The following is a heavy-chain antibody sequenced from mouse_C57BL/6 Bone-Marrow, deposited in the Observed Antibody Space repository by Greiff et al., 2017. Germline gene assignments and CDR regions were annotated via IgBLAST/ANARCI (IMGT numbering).Heavy chain of an antibody. CDR1: GFNIKHTY. CDR3: ARGEITTGFAY. D-gene: IGHD1-1*01. V-gene: IGHV14-3*01. CDR2: IDPANVNT. J-gene: IGHJ3*01. Sequence: VQLQQSVAELVRPGASVKLSCTASGFNIKHTYMHWVKQRPEQGLEWIGRIDPANVNTKYAPEFQGMATITADTSSNTAYLQLSSLTSEDTAIYYGARGEITTGFAYWGQGTLVTVSA.